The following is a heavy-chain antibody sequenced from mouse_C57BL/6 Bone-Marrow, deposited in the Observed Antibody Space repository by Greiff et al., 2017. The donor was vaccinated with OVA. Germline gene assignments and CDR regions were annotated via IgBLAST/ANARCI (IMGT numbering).Heavy chain of an antibody. V-gene: IGHV1-26*01. Sequence: VQLQQSGPELVKPGASVKISCKASGYTFTDYYMNWVKQSHGKSLEWIGDINPNNGGTSYNQKFKGKATLTVDKSSSTAYMELRSLTSEDSAVYYCARIWDYYGSSYYFDVWGTGTTVTVSS. CDR3: ARIWDYYGSSYYFDV. D-gene: IGHD1-1*01. J-gene: IGHJ1*03. CDR1: GYTFTDYY. CDR2: INPNNGGT.